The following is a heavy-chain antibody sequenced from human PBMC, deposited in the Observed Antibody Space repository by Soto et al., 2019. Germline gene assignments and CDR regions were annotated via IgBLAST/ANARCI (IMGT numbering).Heavy chain of an antibody. CDR3: ARDPAP. J-gene: IGHJ5*02. CDR1: GGSITRGGYY. V-gene: IGHV4-31*03. Sequence: QVQLQESGPGLVKPSETLSLTCTVSGGSITRGGYYWSWIRQHPGKGLEWIGYIYNSGTTYYNPAIKSRVTISVDTAKNQFSLKLTSVTAADTAVYYCARDPAPWGQGTLVTVSS. CDR2: IYNSGTT.